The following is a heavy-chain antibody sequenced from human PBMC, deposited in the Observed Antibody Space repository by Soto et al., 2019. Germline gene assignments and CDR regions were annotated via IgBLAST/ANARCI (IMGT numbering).Heavy chain of an antibody. CDR1: GFTFSSYS. J-gene: IGHJ4*02. V-gene: IGHV3-48*01. D-gene: IGHD3-10*01. CDR2: ISSSSSTI. Sequence: EVQLVESGGGLVQPGGSLRLSCAASGFTFSSYSMNWVRQAPGKGLEWVSYISSSSSTIYYADSVKGRSTISRDNAKNSLYLQMNSLRAEDMAVYYCARDGSGRYWDRIDYWGQGTLVTVSS. CDR3: ARDGSGRYWDRIDY.